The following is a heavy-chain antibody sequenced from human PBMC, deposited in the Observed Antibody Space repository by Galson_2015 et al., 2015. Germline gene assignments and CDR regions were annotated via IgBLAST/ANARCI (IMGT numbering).Heavy chain of an antibody. CDR1: GGTFSSYD. CDR3: ATSSQGCSAPNCPYKY. Sequence: SVKVSCKASGGTFSSYDITWVRQAPGQGLEWMGGIIPIFGTAKYAQKFQGRVTITAGTSTSTAYMELSGLRSDDSAMYYCATSSQGCSAPNCPYKYWGQGTLVTVS. CDR2: IIPIFGTA. D-gene: IGHD1-1*01. V-gene: IGHV1-69*06. J-gene: IGHJ4*02.